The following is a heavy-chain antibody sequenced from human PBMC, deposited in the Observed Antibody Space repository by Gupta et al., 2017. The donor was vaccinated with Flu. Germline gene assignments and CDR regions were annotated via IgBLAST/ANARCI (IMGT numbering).Heavy chain of an antibody. J-gene: IGHJ4*02. CDR1: GFSLATSGVG. CDR3: AHTTLGDCTGTNCRSTSFDY. Sequence: QITLEESGPTLVKPTQTLTLTCTFSGFSLATSGVGVAWIRQPPGKALEWVALIYWNDDKRYSPSLKSSLTITKDTSKNQVVLTMTNVDSVDTATYFCAHTTLGDCTGTNCRSTSFDYWGQGAVVTVSS. V-gene: IGHV2-5*01. D-gene: IGHD2-8*02. CDR2: IYWNDDK.